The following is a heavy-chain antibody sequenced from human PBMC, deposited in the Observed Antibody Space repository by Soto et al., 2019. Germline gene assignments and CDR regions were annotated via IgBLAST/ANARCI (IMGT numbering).Heavy chain of an antibody. V-gene: IGHV1-69*06. J-gene: IGHJ4*02. CDR2: IVPMFGTS. CDR1: VGTSTRYA. Sequence: QERLVQSGADERKPGSSVKVACKVTVGTSTRYAINWVRQAHGQRLEWMGGIVPMFGTSKNAQKIQGRVTITEDTSKRIDYMELRSLRSDGTAVYYCNRGSEYDFCTGYLWGQGNQASVSS. CDR3: NRGSEYDFCTGYL. D-gene: IGHD3-3*01.